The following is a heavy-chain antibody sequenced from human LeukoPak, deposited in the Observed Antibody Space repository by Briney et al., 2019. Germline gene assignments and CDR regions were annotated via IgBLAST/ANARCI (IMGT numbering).Heavy chain of an antibody. CDR1: GYTFTSYG. CDR2: ISAYNGNT. J-gene: IGHJ6*02. D-gene: IGHD2-2*01. V-gene: IGHV1-18*01. Sequence: RASVKVSCKASGYTFTSYGISWVRQAPGQGLEWMGWISAYNGNTNYAQKLQGRVTMTTDTSTSTAYMELRGLRSDDTAVYYCARDIVVVPAANHYYYGMDVWGQGTTVTVSS. CDR3: ARDIVVVPAANHYYYGMDV.